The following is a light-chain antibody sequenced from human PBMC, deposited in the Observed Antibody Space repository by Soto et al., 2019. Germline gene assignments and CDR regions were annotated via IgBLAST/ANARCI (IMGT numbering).Light chain of an antibody. V-gene: IGKV1-5*03. Sequence: DIQMTQSPSTLSASVRDRVTITCRASQSISNWLAWYQQKPGKAPKLLIYEASILESGVPSRFSGSGSGTKFTLTISSLQPDDFATYYCQQYNSQWTFGQGTKVDIK. CDR2: EAS. J-gene: IGKJ1*01. CDR1: QSISNW. CDR3: QQYNSQWT.